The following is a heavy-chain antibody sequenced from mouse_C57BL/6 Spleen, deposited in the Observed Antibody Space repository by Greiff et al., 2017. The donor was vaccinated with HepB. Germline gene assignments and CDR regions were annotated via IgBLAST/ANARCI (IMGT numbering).Heavy chain of an antibody. V-gene: IGHV1-50*01. D-gene: IGHD2-2*01. CDR2: IDPSDSYT. J-gene: IGHJ3*01. CDR1: GYTFTSYW. Sequence: QVQLQQPGAELVKPGASVKLSCKASGYTFTSYWMQWVKQRPGQGLEWIGEIDPSDSYTNYNQKFKGKATLTVDTSSSTAYMQLSSLTSEDSAVYYCARVGDGYDQAWFAYWGQGTLVTVSA. CDR3: ARVGDGYDQAWFAY.